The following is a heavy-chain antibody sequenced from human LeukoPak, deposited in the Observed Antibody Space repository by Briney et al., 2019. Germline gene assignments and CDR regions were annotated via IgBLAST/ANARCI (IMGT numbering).Heavy chain of an antibody. V-gene: IGHV4-34*01. CDR3: ARRTTFYGGWRRYQFDY. CDR1: GFTFSSYA. D-gene: IGHD6-19*01. CDR2: INHSGST. J-gene: IGHJ4*02. Sequence: GSLRLSSAASGFTFSSYAMSWIRQPPGKGLEWIGEINHSGSTNYNPSLKSRVTISVDTSKSQFSLKLSSVTAADTAVYYCARRTTFYGGWRRYQFDYWGQGTLVTVSS.